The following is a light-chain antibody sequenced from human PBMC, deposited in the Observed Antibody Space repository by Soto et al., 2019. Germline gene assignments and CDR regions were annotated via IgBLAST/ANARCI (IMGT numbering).Light chain of an antibody. CDR2: AAS. V-gene: IGKV1-39*01. CDR1: QNINIY. CDR3: QQSYTTPIT. J-gene: IGKJ2*01. Sequence: DIQVTQSPSSLSASVGDRVTITCRASQNINIYLNWYHQKPGKAPKLLIYAASTLQSGVPSRFSASGSGTDFTLTISSLQPEDFASYYCQQSYTTPITFGQGTKLEIK.